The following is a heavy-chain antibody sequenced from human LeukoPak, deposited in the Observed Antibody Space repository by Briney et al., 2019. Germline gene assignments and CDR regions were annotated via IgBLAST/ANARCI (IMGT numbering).Heavy chain of an antibody. Sequence: GGSLRLSCAASGFTFSSYAMHWVRQAPGKGLEWVAVISYDGSNKYYADSVKGRFTISRDNSKNTLYLQMKSLRAEDTAVYDCASGDLLVPGGEASDIWGQGTMVTVSS. CDR2: ISYDGSNK. CDR3: ASGDLLVPGGEASDI. CDR1: GFTFSSYA. J-gene: IGHJ3*02. V-gene: IGHV3-30*04. D-gene: IGHD3-16*01.